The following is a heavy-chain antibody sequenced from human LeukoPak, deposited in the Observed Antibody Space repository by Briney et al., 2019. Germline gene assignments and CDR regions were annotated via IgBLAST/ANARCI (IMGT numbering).Heavy chain of an antibody. V-gene: IGHV3-23*01. J-gene: IGHJ6*03. CDR3: AKDGPLWGTPNYYYYYMDV. D-gene: IGHD5-18*01. CDR1: GFTFSSHT. Sequence: PGGSLRLSCAASGFTFSSHTMSWVRQAPGKGLEWVSAISGSGGSTYNADSVKGRFTISRDNSKNTLYLQMNSLRAEDTAVYYCAKDGPLWGTPNYYYYYMDVWGKGTTVTVSS. CDR2: ISGSGGST.